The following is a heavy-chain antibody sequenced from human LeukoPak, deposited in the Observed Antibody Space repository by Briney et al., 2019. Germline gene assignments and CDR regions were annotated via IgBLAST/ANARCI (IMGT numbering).Heavy chain of an antibody. CDR3: ARVLRYCSGGSCRGAFEI. J-gene: IGHJ3*02. Sequence: GGSLRLSCAASGFTFSTYSMRWVRQVPGKGLVWVSPINADGRGTYYADSVKGRFTVSRDNSKNTLYLQMNSLRAEDTAVYYCARVLRYCSGGSCRGAFEIWGQGTMVTVSS. V-gene: IGHV3-23*01. CDR1: GFTFSTYS. CDR2: INADGRGT. D-gene: IGHD2-15*01.